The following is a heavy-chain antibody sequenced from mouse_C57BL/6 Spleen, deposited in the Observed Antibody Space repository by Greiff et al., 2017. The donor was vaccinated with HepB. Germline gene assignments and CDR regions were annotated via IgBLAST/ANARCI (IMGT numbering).Heavy chain of an antibody. CDR1: GFTFSDYG. CDR3: ARTHYDYDGDWYFDV. V-gene: IGHV5-17*01. D-gene: IGHD2-4*01. J-gene: IGHJ1*03. Sequence: EVMLVESGGGLVKPGGSLKLSCAASGFTFSDYGIHWVRQAPEKGLEWVAYISSGSSTIYYADTVKGRFTISRDNAKNTLFLQMTSLRSEDTAMYYCARTHYDYDGDWYFDVWGTGTTVTVSS. CDR2: ISSGSSTI.